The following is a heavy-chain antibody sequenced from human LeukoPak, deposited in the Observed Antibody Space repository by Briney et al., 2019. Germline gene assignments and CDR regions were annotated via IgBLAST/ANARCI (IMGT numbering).Heavy chain of an antibody. D-gene: IGHD3-10*01. CDR2: ISWNSGSI. CDR3: ARDLPGGVGIGY. V-gene: IGHV3-9*01. CDR1: GFTFDDYA. J-gene: IGHJ4*02. Sequence: PGGSLRLSCAASGFTFDDYAMHWVRQGPGKGLGWVSGISWNSGSIAYADSVKGRFTISRDNAKNSLYLQMTSLRAEDTAVYYCARDLPGGVGIGYWGQGTLVTVSS.